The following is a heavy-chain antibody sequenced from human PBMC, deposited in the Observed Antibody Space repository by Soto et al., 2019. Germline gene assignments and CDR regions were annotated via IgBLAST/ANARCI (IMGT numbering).Heavy chain of an antibody. J-gene: IGHJ6*02. D-gene: IGHD5-18*01. Sequence: SVKVSCKASGGTFSSYAISWVRQAPGQGLEWMGGIIPIFGTANYAQKFQGRVTITADESTSTAYMELSSLRSEDTAVYYCAREVPIRGYSYYYGMDVWGQGTTVTVSS. CDR1: GGTFSSYA. V-gene: IGHV1-69*13. CDR2: IIPIFGTA. CDR3: AREVPIRGYSYYYGMDV.